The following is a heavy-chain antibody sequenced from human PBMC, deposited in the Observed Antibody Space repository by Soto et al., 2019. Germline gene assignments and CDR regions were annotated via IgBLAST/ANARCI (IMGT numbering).Heavy chain of an antibody. D-gene: IGHD3-9*01. CDR3: AREAIFATSVDY. CDR1: GFTFSSYA. CDR2: ISYDGSNK. Sequence: QVQLVESGGGVVQPGRSLRLSCAASGFTFSSYAMHWVRQAPGKGLEWVAVISYDGSNKYYADYVKGRFTISRDNSKNTLYLQMNSLRAEDTAVYYCAREAIFATSVDYWGQGTLVTVSS. J-gene: IGHJ4*02. V-gene: IGHV3-30-3*01.